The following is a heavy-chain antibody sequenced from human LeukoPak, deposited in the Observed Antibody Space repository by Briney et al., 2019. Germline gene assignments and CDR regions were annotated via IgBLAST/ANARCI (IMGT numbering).Heavy chain of an antibody. CDR1: GGSISSYY. CDR3: AREKHIVVVTAIQIWFDP. D-gene: IGHD2-21*02. V-gene: IGHV4-59*01. Sequence: SETLSLTCTVSGGSISSYYWSWIRQPPGKGLEWIGYIYYSGSTNYNPSLKSRVTISVDTSKNQFSLKLSSVTAADTAVYYCAREKHIVVVTAIQIWFDPWGQGTLVTVSS. CDR2: IYYSGST. J-gene: IGHJ5*02.